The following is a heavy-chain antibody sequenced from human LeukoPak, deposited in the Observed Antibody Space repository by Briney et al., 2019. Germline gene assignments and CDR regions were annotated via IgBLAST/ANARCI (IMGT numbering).Heavy chain of an antibody. J-gene: IGHJ4*02. D-gene: IGHD2/OR15-2a*01. V-gene: IGHV4-34*01. CDR3: ARWYYYNVGSFPFDF. CDR2: IHNSGTA. Sequence: SETLSLTCAVSGGPFSGYFWSWIRQSSGKGLEWIGEIHNSGTANYYPSLNSRVTISEDTSKNQFYLNLSSVTAADTAVYYFARWYYYNVGSFPFDFWGQGTLVTVSS. CDR1: GGPFSGYF.